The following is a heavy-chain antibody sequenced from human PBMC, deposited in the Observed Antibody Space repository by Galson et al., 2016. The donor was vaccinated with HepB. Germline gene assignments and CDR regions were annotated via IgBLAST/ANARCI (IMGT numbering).Heavy chain of an antibody. CDR1: EYTFSNYW. D-gene: IGHD2-2*01. CDR3: ARSLYCGSTRCYDAGFSFYMDV. CDR2: IYPGDTYA. Sequence: QSGAEVKKPGESLKISCEGSEYTFSNYWIAWVRQMPGKGLEWMGIIYPGDTYATYSPSFQGQVTISADKSINTAYLHWNRLKAADTAVYYCARSLYCGSTRCYDAGFSFYMDVWGKGTTVTVSS. V-gene: IGHV5-51*01. J-gene: IGHJ6*03.